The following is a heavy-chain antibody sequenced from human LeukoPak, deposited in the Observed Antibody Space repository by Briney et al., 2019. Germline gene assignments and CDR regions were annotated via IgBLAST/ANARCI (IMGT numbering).Heavy chain of an antibody. D-gene: IGHD4-11*01. CDR1: GFTFTKSA. Sequence: ASVKVSCKASGFTFTKSALQWVRQARGQRLEWIGWIVVGSGNTDYAQKFQERVTITRDMFTSTAYMELSSLRSEDTAVYYCAAGLRGPTVTGKYYYYGMDVWGQGTLVTVSS. CDR3: AAGLRGPTVTGKYYYYGMDV. J-gene: IGHJ6*02. V-gene: IGHV1-58*01. CDR2: IVVGSGNT.